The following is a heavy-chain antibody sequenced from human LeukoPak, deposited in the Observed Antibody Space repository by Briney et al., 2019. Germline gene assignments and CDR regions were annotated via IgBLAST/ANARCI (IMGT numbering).Heavy chain of an antibody. CDR3: ARVVYYYDSSGYYNYFDY. V-gene: IGHV1-18*01. Sequence: GASVKVSCKASGYTFTSYGISWVRQAPGQGLEWMGWISAYNGNTNYAQKLQGRVTMTTDTSTSTAYMELRSLGSDDTAVYYCARVVYYYDSSGYYNYFDYWGQGTLVTVSS. CDR2: ISAYNGNT. D-gene: IGHD3-22*01. J-gene: IGHJ4*02. CDR1: GYTFTSYG.